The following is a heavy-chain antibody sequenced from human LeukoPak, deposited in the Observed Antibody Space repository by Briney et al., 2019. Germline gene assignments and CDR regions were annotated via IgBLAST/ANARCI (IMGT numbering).Heavy chain of an antibody. CDR3: AKGTPNYYDSSGYFDY. CDR1: GFTFSSYG. J-gene: IGHJ4*02. Sequence: GGSLRLSCAASGFTFSSYGMHWVRQAPGKGLEWVAFIRYDGSNKYYADSVKGQFTISRDNSKNTLYLQMNSLRAEDTAVYYCAKGTPNYYDSSGYFDYWGQGTLVTVSS. D-gene: IGHD3-22*01. CDR2: IRYDGSNK. V-gene: IGHV3-30*02.